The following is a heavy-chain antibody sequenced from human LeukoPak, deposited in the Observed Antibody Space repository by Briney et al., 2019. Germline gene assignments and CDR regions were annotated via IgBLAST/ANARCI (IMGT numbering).Heavy chain of an antibody. D-gene: IGHD6-13*01. Sequence: GGSLRLSCAASGFTFSSYWMNWVRQAPGKGLEWVANIKQDGSEKYYVDSVKGRFTISRDNAKNSLYLQMNSLRAEDTAVYYCASLSGGESSQQLVADWGQGTLVTVSS. J-gene: IGHJ4*02. CDR1: GFTFSSYW. V-gene: IGHV3-7*03. CDR2: IKQDGSEK. CDR3: ASLSGGESSQQLVAD.